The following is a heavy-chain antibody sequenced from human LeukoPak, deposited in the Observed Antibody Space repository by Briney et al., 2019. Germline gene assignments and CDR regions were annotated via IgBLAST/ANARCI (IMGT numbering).Heavy chain of an antibody. V-gene: IGHV4-34*01. Sequence: SETLSLTCAVYGGSFSGYYWSWIRQPPGKGLEWIGEINHSGSTNYNPSLKSRVTISVDKSKNQFSLKLSSVTAADTAVYYCARAVTMIRGVYGQNWFDPWGQGALVTVSS. CDR2: INHSGST. D-gene: IGHD3-10*01. CDR3: ARAVTMIRGVYGQNWFDP. CDR1: GGSFSGYY. J-gene: IGHJ5*02.